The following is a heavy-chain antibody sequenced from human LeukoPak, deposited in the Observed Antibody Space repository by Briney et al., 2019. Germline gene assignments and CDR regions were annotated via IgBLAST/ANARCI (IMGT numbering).Heavy chain of an antibody. V-gene: IGHV3-48*01. CDR1: GFSFSTST. Sequence: PGGSLRLSCAASGFSFSTSTVNWVRQAPGKGLEWVSSIYSDSRTIHYADSVKGRFTISRDNAKNSLYLQMNSLRAEDTAVYYCARGYSNPPLEYWGQGTLVTVSS. CDR2: IYSDSRTI. J-gene: IGHJ4*02. CDR3: ARGYSNPPLEY. D-gene: IGHD4-11*01.